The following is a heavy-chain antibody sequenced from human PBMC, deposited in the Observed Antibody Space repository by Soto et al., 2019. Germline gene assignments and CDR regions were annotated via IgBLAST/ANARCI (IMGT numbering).Heavy chain of an antibody. CDR3: ASRGYSYVTFDY. J-gene: IGHJ4*02. CDR2: INHSGST. V-gene: IGHV4-34*01. CDR1: GGSFSGYY. Sequence: LSLTCAVYGGSFSGYYWSWIRQPPGKGLEWIGEINHSGSTNYNPSLKSRVTISVDTSKNQFSLKLSSVTAADTAVYYCASRGYSYVTFDYWGQGTLVTVSS. D-gene: IGHD5-18*01.